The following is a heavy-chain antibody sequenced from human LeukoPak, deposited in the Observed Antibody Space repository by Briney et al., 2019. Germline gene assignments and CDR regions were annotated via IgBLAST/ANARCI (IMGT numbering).Heavy chain of an antibody. CDR2: IYYSGST. D-gene: IGHD3-22*01. CDR1: GGSISSSSYY. Sequence: SETLSLTCTVSGGSISSSSYYWGWIRQPPGKGLEWIGSIYYSGSTYYNPSLKSRVTISVDTSKNQFSLKLSSVTAADTAVYYCARGFYYDSSGLLDYWGQGTLVTVSS. V-gene: IGHV4-39*07. J-gene: IGHJ4*02. CDR3: ARGFYYDSSGLLDY.